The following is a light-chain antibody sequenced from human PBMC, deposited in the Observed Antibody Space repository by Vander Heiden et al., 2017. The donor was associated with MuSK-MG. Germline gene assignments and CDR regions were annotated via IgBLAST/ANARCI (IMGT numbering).Light chain of an antibody. V-gene: IGLV3-1*01. CDR2: QDT. CDR3: QAWDSSTDGV. CDR1: TLGDKY. Sequence: SSELTQPPSVSVSPGQTASIPCSGATLGDKYACWYQQKPGHAPLLVLYQDTKRPAGIPERFSGSSSGNNATPTISGTQARDEADYYCQAWDSSTDGVFGGGTKLTVL. J-gene: IGLJ3*02.